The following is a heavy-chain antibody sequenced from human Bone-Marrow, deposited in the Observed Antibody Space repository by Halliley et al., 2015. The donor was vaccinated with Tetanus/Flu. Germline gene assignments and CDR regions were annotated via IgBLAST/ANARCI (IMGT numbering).Heavy chain of an antibody. D-gene: IGHD5-18*01. V-gene: IGHV3-33*01. CDR3: ARDRLVYSYGYDAFDV. J-gene: IGHJ3*01. CDR2: IWFDGNNK. Sequence: AVIWFDGNNKDYVDSVKGRFTISRDNSNDTLYLQMNSLRVEDTAVYYCARDRLVYSYGYDAFDVWGQGTMVTVSS.